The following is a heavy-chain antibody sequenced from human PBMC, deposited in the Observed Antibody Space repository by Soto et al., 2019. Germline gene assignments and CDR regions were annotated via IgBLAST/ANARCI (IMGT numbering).Heavy chain of an antibody. J-gene: IGHJ6*02. D-gene: IGHD6-19*01. Sequence: SETLSLTCAVYGGSFSGYYWSWIRQPPGKGLEWIGEINHSGSTNYNPSLKSRVTISVDTSKNQFSLKLSSVTAADTAVYYCVKDGSSGWPYFYDMDVWGQGTTVTVSS. CDR3: VKDGSSGWPYFYDMDV. CDR1: GGSFSGYY. V-gene: IGHV4-34*01. CDR2: INHSGST.